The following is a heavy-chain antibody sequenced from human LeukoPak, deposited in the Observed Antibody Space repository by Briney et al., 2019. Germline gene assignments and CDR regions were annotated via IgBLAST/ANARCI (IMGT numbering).Heavy chain of an antibody. CDR3: SNSPPTYGDLDY. J-gene: IGHJ4*02. V-gene: IGHV3-30*18. CDR1: GFTFSSYG. CDR2: ISYDVGKK. D-gene: IGHD3-10*01. Sequence: GGSLRLSCAASGFTFSSYGMHWARQAPGKGLEWVAVISYDVGKKYYADSVKGRFTISRDNSKNTLYLQMNSLRAEDTAVYYCSNSPPTYGDLDYWGQGTLVTVSS.